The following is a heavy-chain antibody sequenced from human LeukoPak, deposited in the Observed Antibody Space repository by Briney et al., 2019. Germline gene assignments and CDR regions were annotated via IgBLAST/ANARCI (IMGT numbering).Heavy chain of an antibody. D-gene: IGHD5-18*01. CDR2: IYSGGST. CDR3: ARALRGYSYGYDHYYMDV. V-gene: IGHV3-53*01. J-gene: IGHJ6*03. Sequence: GGSLRLSCAASGFTVSSNYMSWVRQAPGKGLEWVSVIYSGGSTYYADSVKGRFTISRDNSKNTLYLQMNSLRAEDTAVYYCARALRGYSYGYDHYYMDVWGKGTTVTVSS. CDR1: GFTVSSNY.